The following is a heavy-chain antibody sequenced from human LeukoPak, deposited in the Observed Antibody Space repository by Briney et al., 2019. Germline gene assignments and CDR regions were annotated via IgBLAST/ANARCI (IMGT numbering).Heavy chain of an antibody. CDR3: ARLKEWELLRGAFFDY. V-gene: IGHV4-34*01. Sequence: PSETLSLTCAVYGGSFSGYYWSWIRQPPGKGLEWIGEINHSGSTNYNPSLKSRVTISVDTSKNQFSLKLSSVTAADTAVYYCARLKEWELLRGAFFDYWGQGTLVTVSS. CDR1: GGSFSGYY. J-gene: IGHJ4*02. CDR2: INHSGST. D-gene: IGHD1-26*01.